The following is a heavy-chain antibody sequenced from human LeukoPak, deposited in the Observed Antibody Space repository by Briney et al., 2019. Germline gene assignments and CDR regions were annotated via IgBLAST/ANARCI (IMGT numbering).Heavy chain of an antibody. Sequence: PGGSLRLSCAASGFTFSSYSMNWVRQAPGKGLEWVSSISSSSSYIYYADSVKGRFTTSRDNAKNSLYLQMNSLRAEDTAVYYCARDGDSSGWFYFDYWGQGTLVTVSS. V-gene: IGHV3-21*01. CDR3: ARDGDSSGWFYFDY. CDR2: ISSSSSYI. D-gene: IGHD6-19*01. J-gene: IGHJ4*02. CDR1: GFTFSSYS.